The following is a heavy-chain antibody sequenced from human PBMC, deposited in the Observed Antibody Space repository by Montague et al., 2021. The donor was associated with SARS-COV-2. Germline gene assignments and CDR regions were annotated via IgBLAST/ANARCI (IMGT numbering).Heavy chain of an antibody. Sequence: SMSLSCAAFGFTFSSYSMNWVRQAPGKGLEWVSSISSSSSYIYYADSVKGRFTISRDNAKNSLYLQMNSLRAEDTAVYYCASELHPNYYYGMDVWGQGTTVTVSS. CDR2: ISSSSSYI. CDR1: GFTFSSYS. D-gene: IGHD4-11*01. CDR3: ASELHPNYYYGMDV. V-gene: IGHV3-21*01. J-gene: IGHJ6*02.